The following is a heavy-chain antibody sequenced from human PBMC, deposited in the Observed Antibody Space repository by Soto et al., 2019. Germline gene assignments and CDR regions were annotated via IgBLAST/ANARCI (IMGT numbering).Heavy chain of an antibody. CDR1: CGSFSGYY. V-gene: IGHV4-34*01. CDR2: INHSGST. D-gene: IGHD3-10*01. J-gene: IGHJ6*02. Sequence: SETLSLTCAVYCGSFSGYYWSWIRQPPGKGLEWIGEINHSGSTNYNPSLKSRVTISVDTSKNQFSLKLSSVTAADTAVYYCARLRWYYYGSGSYYNVYYYYGMDVWGQGTTVTVSS. CDR3: ARLRWYYYGSGSYYNVYYYYGMDV.